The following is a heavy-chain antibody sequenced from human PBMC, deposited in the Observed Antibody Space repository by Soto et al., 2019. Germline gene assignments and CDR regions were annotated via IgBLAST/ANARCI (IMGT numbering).Heavy chain of an antibody. CDR3: STEPAAGQT. CDR1: GSRLTDNY. Sequence: VQLIQSGAEVKKPGTTVTLSCQVSGSRLTDNYIHWVRQAPGKGLEWMGLLDPEEDDKVYGDQFLGRVTIPADTSTDTAYLELTRLTSEDTAVYDSSTEPAAGQTCGQGTLITVSS. J-gene: IGHJ5*02. D-gene: IGHD6-13*01. V-gene: IGHV1-69-2*01. CDR2: LDPEEDDK.